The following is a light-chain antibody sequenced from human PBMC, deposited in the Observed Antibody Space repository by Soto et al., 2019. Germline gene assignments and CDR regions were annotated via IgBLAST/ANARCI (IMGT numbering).Light chain of an antibody. CDR1: QSVSSSY. CDR3: QQYGSSPYT. CDR2: GAS. V-gene: IGKV3-20*01. Sequence: EIVLTQSPGTLSLSPGERATLSCRASQSVSSSYLAWYQQRPGQAPRLLIYGASSRATGIPDSFSGCGSGTDFTLTISRLEPEDFAVYYCQQYGSSPYTFGQGTKLEIK. J-gene: IGKJ2*01.